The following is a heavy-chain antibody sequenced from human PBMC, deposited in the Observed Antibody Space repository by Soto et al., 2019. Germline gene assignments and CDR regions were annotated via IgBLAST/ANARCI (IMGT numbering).Heavy chain of an antibody. Sequence: SETLSLTCTVSGASVSSYFWSWIRQPPGKGLAWIRHISNRGKSNYNPSLKSRVTISVDTSKNKFSLNLSSVTDADTAMYYCARAESSSSEGFDYWGQGTLVTVSS. CDR3: ARAESSSSEGFDY. J-gene: IGHJ4*02. CDR2: ISNRGKS. D-gene: IGHD6-6*01. V-gene: IGHV4-59*02. CDR1: GASVSSYF.